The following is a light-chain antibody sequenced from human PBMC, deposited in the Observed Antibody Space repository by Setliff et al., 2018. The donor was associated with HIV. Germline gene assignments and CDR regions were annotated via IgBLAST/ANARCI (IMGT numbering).Light chain of an antibody. J-gene: IGLJ1*01. CDR1: SSDAGDYNF. Sequence: SALTQPRSVSGSPGQSVTIACTGTSSDAGDYNFVSWYQLHPGKAPKLIIYDVTKRPSGVPDRFSGSKSANAASLTISGLQAEDEADYYCCSSAGTYTSFFVFGTGTRSPS. CDR2: DVT. V-gene: IGLV2-11*01. CDR3: CSSAGTYTSFFV.